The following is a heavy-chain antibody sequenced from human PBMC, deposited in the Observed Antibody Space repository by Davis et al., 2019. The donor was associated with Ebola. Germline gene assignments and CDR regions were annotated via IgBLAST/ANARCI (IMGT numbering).Heavy chain of an antibody. V-gene: IGHV4-4*02. CDR2: INHSGST. D-gene: IGHD2-15*01. J-gene: IGHJ5*02. Sequence: WIGEINHSGSTNYNPSLKSRVTISVDKSKNQFSLKLSSVTVADTAVYYCARDGYCSGGSCYSGWFDPWGQGTLVTVSS. CDR3: ARDGYCSGGSCYSGWFDP.